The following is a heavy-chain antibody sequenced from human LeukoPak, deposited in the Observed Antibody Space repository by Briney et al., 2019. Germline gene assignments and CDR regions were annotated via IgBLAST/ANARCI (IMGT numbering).Heavy chain of an antibody. CDR3: ARRVAVRPRYYFDY. CDR1: GGSISSYY. V-gene: IGHV4-59*08. J-gene: IGHJ4*02. CDR2: IYNSGNT. D-gene: IGHD6-6*01. Sequence: SETLSLTCTVSGGSISSYYWSWIRQPPGKGLEWIGYIYNSGNTNYNPSLKSRVTISLDTPKNQFTLKLISVTAADTAVYYCARRVAVRPRYYFDYWGQGTLVTVSS.